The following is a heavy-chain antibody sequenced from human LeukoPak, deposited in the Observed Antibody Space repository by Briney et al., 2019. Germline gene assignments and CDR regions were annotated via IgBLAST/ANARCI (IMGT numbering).Heavy chain of an antibody. D-gene: IGHD2-8*02. CDR2: ISGSSTYI. CDR1: DFTFISYS. J-gene: IGHJ3*01. CDR3: AYCTGGACYRASAFDF. V-gene: IGHV3-21*01. Sequence: GGSLRLSCAASDFTFISYSMNWVRQAPGKGLEWVSAISGSSTYISYADSVKGRFTVSRDNAKNSLYLQMNSLRAEDKAVYYCAYCTGGACYRASAFDFWGQGTMVIVSS.